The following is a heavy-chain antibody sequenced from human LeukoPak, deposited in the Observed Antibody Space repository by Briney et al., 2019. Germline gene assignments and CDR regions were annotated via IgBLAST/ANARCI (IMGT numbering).Heavy chain of an antibody. CDR2: INSDGSST. CDR3: AREYSSSRYFDY. CDR1: GCTFSNYW. V-gene: IGHV3-74*01. D-gene: IGHD6-6*01. J-gene: IGHJ4*02. Sequence: GGSLRLSCVASGCTFSNYWMHWVRQAPGKGLVWVSRINSDGSSTTYADSVKGRFTISRDNAENTLYLQMNSLRAEDTAVYYCAREYSSSRYFDYWGQGTLVTVSS.